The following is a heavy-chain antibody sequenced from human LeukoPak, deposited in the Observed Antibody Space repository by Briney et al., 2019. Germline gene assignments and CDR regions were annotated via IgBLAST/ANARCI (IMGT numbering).Heavy chain of an antibody. CDR1: GFTFSDYV. J-gene: IGHJ4*02. D-gene: IGHD2-2*01. CDR2: ISNDGRRT. V-gene: IGHV3-30*04. CDR3: ARGGDFVVVPAAFQDY. Sequence: GGSLRLSCAASGFTFSDYVIHWVRQAPGKGLEWVAVISNDGRRTYYADSVKGRFTISRDNAKNSLYLQMNSLRAEDTAVYYCARGGDFVVVPAAFQDYWGQGTLVTVSS.